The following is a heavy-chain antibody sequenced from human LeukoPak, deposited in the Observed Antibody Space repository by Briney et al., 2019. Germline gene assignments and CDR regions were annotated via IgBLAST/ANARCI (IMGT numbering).Heavy chain of an antibody. CDR1: GFTFSSYA. D-gene: IGHD3-3*02. J-gene: IGHJ4*02. V-gene: IGHV3-23*01. CDR2: ISGSGGST. Sequence: GGSLRLSCAASGFTFSSYAMSWVRQAPGKGLEWVSGISGSGGSTFYADSVKGRFTISRDNSKSTLFLQMNSLRAEDTAVYYCARGILYPALYFDYWGQGTLVTVSS. CDR3: ARGILYPALYFDY.